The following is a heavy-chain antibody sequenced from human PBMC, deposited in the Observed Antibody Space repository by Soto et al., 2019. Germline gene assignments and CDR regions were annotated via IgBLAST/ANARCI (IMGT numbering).Heavy chain of an antibody. CDR3: AKDKTSATLRRIGGEYYYYGMDV. Sequence: GGSLRLSCAASGFTFDDYTMHWVRQAPGKGLEWVSLISWDGGSTYYADSVKGRFTISRDNSKNSLYLQMNSLRTEDTALYYCAKDKTSATLRRIGGEYYYYGMDVWGQGTTVTVSS. V-gene: IGHV3-43*01. CDR1: GFTFDDYT. D-gene: IGHD3-10*01. CDR2: ISWDGGST. J-gene: IGHJ6*02.